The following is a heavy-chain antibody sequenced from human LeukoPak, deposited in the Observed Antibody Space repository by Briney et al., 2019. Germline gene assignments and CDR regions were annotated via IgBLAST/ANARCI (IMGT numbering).Heavy chain of an antibody. CDR1: GGSIRSSSYF. J-gene: IGHJ6*02. V-gene: IGHV4-39*07. CDR3: TRGRVDYKYYYYFGMDV. Sequence: ASETLSLTCTVSGGSIRSSSYFWDWIRQPPGKGLEWIGTIYYSGSTYYNPSLKSRVTVSIDTSMNQFSLRLASVTAADTAVYYCTRGRVDYKYYYYFGMDVWGQGTTVTVSS. D-gene: IGHD4-11*01. CDR2: IYYSGST.